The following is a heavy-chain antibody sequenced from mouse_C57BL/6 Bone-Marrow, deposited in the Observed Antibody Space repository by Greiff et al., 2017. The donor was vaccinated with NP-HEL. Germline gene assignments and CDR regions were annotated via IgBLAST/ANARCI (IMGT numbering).Heavy chain of an antibody. V-gene: IGHV1-80*01. J-gene: IGHJ3*01. Sequence: QVQLQQSGAELVKPGASVKISCKASGYEFSNYWLNWVKQRPGTGLEWIGQIYPGDGDTNSNGKFKDKATLTADKSSITAYMQLSRLTSEDSAVYFCARGAYWGQGTLVTVSA. CDR2: IYPGDGDT. CDR1: GYEFSNYW. CDR3: ARGAY.